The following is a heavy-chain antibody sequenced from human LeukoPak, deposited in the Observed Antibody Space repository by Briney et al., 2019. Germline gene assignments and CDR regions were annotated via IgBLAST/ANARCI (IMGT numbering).Heavy chain of an antibody. D-gene: IGHD3-10*01. J-gene: IGHJ6*03. CDR2: ISYSGIT. V-gene: IGHV4-59*01. CDR1: GGSISSYY. Sequence: SETLSLTCIVSGGSISSYYWSWIRQPPGKGLEWIGYISYSGITNYNPSLKSRVTMSVDTSKNQFSLKLSSVTAADTAFYYCARNGVGFGDFNYYYYYMDVWGKGTTVTISS. CDR3: ARNGVGFGDFNYYYYYMDV.